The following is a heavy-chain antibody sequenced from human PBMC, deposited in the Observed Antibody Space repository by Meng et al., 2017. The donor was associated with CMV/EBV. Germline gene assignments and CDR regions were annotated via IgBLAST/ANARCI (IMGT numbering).Heavy chain of an antibody. CDR1: GYTFTGYY. Sequence: ASVKVSCKASGYTFTGYYMHWVRQAPGQGLEWMGWINPNSGGTNYAQKFQGRVTMTRDTSISTAYMELSRLRSDDTAVYYCARTYYDFWSGYYGADVFDIWGQGTMVTVSS. CDR2: INPNSGGT. V-gene: IGHV1-2*02. J-gene: IGHJ3*02. CDR3: ARTYYDFWSGYYGADVFDI. D-gene: IGHD3-3*01.